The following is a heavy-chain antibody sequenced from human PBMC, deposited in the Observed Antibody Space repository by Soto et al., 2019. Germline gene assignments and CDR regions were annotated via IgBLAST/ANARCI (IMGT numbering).Heavy chain of an antibody. D-gene: IGHD4-17*01. V-gene: IGHV3-15*07. Sequence: GGSLKLSCAAPWFSFRNAWVKWVRPATGKGLEWVGRIKSKTDGGTTDYAAPVKGRFTISRDDSKNTLYLQMNSLKTEDTAVYYCTTDVAPTVTTFGWGQGTLVTVSS. CDR3: TTDVAPTVTTFG. J-gene: IGHJ4*02. CDR2: IKSKTDGGTT. CDR1: WFSFRNAW.